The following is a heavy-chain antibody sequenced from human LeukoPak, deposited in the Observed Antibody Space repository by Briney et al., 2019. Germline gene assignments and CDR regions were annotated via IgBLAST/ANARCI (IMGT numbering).Heavy chain of an antibody. D-gene: IGHD6-13*01. Sequence: ASVKVSCKASGYTFTGYYMHWVRQAPGQGLEWMGWINPNSGGTNYAQKFQGRVTMTRDTSISTAYMELSRLRSDDTAVYYCARRPIAAAGTSGSYDYWGQGTLVTVSS. CDR2: INPNSGGT. V-gene: IGHV1-2*02. CDR3: ARRPIAAAGTSGSYDY. J-gene: IGHJ4*02. CDR1: GYTFTGYY.